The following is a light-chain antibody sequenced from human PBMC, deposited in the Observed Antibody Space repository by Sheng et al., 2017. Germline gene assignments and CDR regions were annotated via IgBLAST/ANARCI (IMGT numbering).Light chain of an antibody. Sequence: EIVMTQSPATLSVSPGERATLSCRASQSVSSTLAWYQQKPGQAPRLLIYDASNRATGIPARFSGSGSGTEFTLTISSLQSEDFAVYYCQRYIDWPPALTFGGGTKVEIK. CDR1: QSVSST. CDR2: DAS. CDR3: QRYIDWPPALT. V-gene: IGKV3D-15*01. J-gene: IGKJ4*01.